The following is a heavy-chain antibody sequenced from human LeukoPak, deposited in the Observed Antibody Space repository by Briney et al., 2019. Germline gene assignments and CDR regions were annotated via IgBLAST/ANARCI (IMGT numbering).Heavy chain of an antibody. D-gene: IGHD3-16*01. V-gene: IGHV3-66*03. CDR3: ARDRAVTQVWVEFDS. J-gene: IGHJ5*01. CDR2: IRDSGAT. Sequence: PRGSLRLSCAGSGFSVSNYYMNWVRQAPGKGLEWVSLIRDSGATFYADSVKGRFTISRDNSKNTIYLQMNRLRVEDTAVYFCARDRAVTQVWVEFDSWGQGTQVTVSS. CDR1: GFSVSNYY.